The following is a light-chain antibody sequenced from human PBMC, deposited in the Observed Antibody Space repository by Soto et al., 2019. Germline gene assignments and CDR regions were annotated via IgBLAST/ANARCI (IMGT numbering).Light chain of an antibody. Sequence: EIVMTQSPATLSVSPGQRATLSCRASQSLSSKVAWYQQKPGQAPRLLIYQTSLRAAGIPARFSASGSGTDFTLTISSLEPEDFAVYYCQQRNIWPPVTFGQGTRLEIK. J-gene: IGKJ5*01. CDR3: QQRNIWPPVT. V-gene: IGKV3-11*01. CDR1: QSLSSK. CDR2: QTS.